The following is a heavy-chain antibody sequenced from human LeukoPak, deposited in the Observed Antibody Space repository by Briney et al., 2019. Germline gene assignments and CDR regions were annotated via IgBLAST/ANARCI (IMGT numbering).Heavy chain of an antibody. D-gene: IGHD3-22*01. Sequence: PGGSLRLSCAASGFTFSSYAMSWVRQAPGKGLEWVSAISGSGGSTYYADSVKGRFTISRDNSKNTLYLQMNSLRAEDTAVYYCARDLGPYYYDSSGYFDIWGQGTMVTVSS. CDR2: ISGSGGST. CDR3: ARDLGPYYYDSSGYFDI. J-gene: IGHJ3*02. V-gene: IGHV3-23*01. CDR1: GFTFSSYA.